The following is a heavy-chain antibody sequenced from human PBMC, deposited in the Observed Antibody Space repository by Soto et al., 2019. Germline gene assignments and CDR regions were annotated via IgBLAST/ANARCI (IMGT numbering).Heavy chain of an antibody. D-gene: IGHD3-10*01. J-gene: IGHJ4*02. V-gene: IGHV3-23*01. CDR1: GFTFSSYA. CDR2: ISGSGGST. Sequence: EVQLLESGGGLVQPGGSLRLSCAASGFTFSSYAMSWVRQAQGKGLGWVSAISGSGGSTYYADSVKGRFTISRDNSKNTLYLQMNSLRAEDTAVYYCVLWPPYYFDYWGQGTLVTVSS. CDR3: VLWPPYYFDY.